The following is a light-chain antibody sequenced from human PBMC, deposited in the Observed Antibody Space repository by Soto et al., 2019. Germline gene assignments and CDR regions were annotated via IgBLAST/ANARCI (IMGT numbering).Light chain of an antibody. CDR1: QDIRNY. CDR2: DAS. Sequence: DIQMTQSPSSLSASVGDRVTITCQASQDIRNYLGWYQQKPGKAPQLLIFDASNLETGVPSRFSGGGSGTHFTFTISRLQPEDFATYFCQQYEFLPLTFGGGTKVDTK. J-gene: IGKJ4*01. CDR3: QQYEFLPLT. V-gene: IGKV1-33*01.